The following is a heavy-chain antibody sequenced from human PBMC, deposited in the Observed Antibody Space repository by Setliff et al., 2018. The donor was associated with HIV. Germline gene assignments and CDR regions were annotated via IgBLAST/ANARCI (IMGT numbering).Heavy chain of an antibody. J-gene: IGHJ5*02. CDR2: INPGGGAT. V-gene: IGHV1-46*01. D-gene: IGHD1-7*01. Sequence: QGLEWMGIINPGGGATTYEKKFQGRVTMTRDTSTSTVYMELNNLRFDDTAVYYCVRDNWNLGSVHNWFDPWGQGTVVTVSS. CDR3: VRDNWNLGSVHNWFDP.